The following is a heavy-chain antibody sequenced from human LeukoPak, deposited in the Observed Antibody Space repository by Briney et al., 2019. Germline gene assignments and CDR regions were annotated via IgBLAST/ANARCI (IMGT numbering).Heavy chain of an antibody. Sequence: GGSLRLSCAASGFTFSSYAMSWVRQAPGKGLEWVSAISGSGGSTYYADSVKGRFTISRDNSKNTLYLQMYSLRAEDTAVYYCAKGVAARPEYFQHWGQGTLVTVSS. D-gene: IGHD6-6*01. J-gene: IGHJ1*01. V-gene: IGHV3-23*01. CDR2: ISGSGGST. CDR3: AKGVAARPEYFQH. CDR1: GFTFSSYA.